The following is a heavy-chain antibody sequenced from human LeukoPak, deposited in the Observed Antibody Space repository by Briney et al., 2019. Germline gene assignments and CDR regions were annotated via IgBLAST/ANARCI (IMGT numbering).Heavy chain of an antibody. J-gene: IGHJ4*02. CDR1: GFDFNNYA. Sequence: GGALRLSCAASGFDFNNYAMSWVRQGPGKRLEWVSAISGSGSSTYYADSVKGRFTISRDNSKNTLYLQMNSLRAEDTALYYCAKRDGYNSNPLQDWGQGTLVPVSS. CDR2: ISGSGSST. D-gene: IGHD5-24*01. CDR3: AKRDGYNSNPLQD. V-gene: IGHV3-23*01.